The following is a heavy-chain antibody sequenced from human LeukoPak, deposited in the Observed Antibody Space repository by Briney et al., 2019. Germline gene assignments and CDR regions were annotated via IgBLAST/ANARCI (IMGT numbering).Heavy chain of an antibody. J-gene: IGHJ5*02. Sequence: GGSLRLSCAASGFTFSSYSMNWVRQAPGKGLEWVSFISSSGSYIYNADSVKGRFTISRDNAKNSLYLQMNSLIVEDTAVYYRARGSDHWGQGTLVTVSS. CDR2: ISSSGSYI. CDR1: GFTFSSYS. V-gene: IGHV3-21*01. CDR3: ARGSDH.